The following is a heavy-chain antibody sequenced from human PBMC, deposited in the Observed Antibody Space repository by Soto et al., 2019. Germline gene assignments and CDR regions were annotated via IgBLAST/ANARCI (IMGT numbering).Heavy chain of an antibody. CDR3: ARSIGGSSYYPPDS. CDR2: MANDGSYQ. CDR1: GLIFSTYC. V-gene: IGHV3-30*03. D-gene: IGHD2-15*01. J-gene: IGHJ4*02. Sequence: QGQLVESGGGVVQPGGSLRLSCATSGLIFSTYCMQWVHQSPGEGLEWVAGMANDGSYQYYADSVKGRFTLYRDNSKNTLYLQMDSLRREDTAVYYCARSIGGSSYYPPDSWGQGTMVTVSS.